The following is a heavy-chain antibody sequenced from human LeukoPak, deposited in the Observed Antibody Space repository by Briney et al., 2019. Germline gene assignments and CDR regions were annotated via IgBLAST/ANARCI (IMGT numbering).Heavy chain of an antibody. CDR2: ISYQGSNK. D-gene: IGHD3-9*01. CDR1: GFTFSNYA. Sequence: PGGSLRLSCAASGFTFSNYAMHWVRQAPGKGLEWVAVISYQGSNKYYADSVKGRFTISRDNSRNTLYLQMNSLRAEDTAVYYCARGGVTGYYSFDYWGQGTLVTVSS. CDR3: ARGGVTGYYSFDY. J-gene: IGHJ4*02. V-gene: IGHV3-30*04.